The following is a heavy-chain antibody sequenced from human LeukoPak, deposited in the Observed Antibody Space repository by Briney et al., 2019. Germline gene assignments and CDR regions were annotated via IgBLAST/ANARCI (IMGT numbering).Heavy chain of an antibody. CDR3: ARGGYGYLTGYHDSYGMDV. J-gene: IGHJ6*02. D-gene: IGHD3-9*01. CDR1: GGSISSGGYY. V-gene: IGHV4-61*08. Sequence: SETLSLTCTVSGGSISSGGYYWSWIRQHPGKGLEWIGYIYYSRSTNYSPSLKSRVTISVDTSRNQFSLKLNSVTAADTAVYYCARGGYGYLTGYHDSYGMDVWGQGTTVTVSS. CDR2: IYYSRST.